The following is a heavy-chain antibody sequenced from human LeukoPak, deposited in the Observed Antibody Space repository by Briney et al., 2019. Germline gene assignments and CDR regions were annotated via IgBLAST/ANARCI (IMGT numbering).Heavy chain of an antibody. D-gene: IGHD3-22*01. Sequence: SETLSLTCTVSGGSISSGNYQYYWGWIRQPPGKGLEWIASVYETGSPYYNPSLKSRVTVSVGTSKNQFSLKMSSLTAADTAVYYCARDPDDDSSGYYGGSPRSDDAFDIWGQGTMVTVSS. CDR1: GGSISSGNYQYY. CDR2: VYETGSP. CDR3: ARDPDDDSSGYYGGSPRSDDAFDI. V-gene: IGHV4-39*07. J-gene: IGHJ3*02.